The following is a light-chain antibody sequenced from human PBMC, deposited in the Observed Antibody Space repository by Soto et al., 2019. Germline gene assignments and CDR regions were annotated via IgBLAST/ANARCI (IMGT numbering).Light chain of an antibody. CDR3: QLSYISWT. CDR2: SAS. Sequence: DIQVTQSPSSLSASVGDRVTITCRASQTIGTFLNWYQQKPGKAPNLLISSASTLQSGVPSRFIGSGSGTDFALNISSLQSEDLATYYCQLSYISWTFGQGTKVDIX. V-gene: IGKV1-39*01. J-gene: IGKJ1*01. CDR1: QTIGTF.